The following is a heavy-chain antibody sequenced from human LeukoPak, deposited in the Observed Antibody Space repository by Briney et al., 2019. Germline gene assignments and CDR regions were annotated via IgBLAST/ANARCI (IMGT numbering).Heavy chain of an antibody. J-gene: IGHJ4*02. D-gene: IGHD5-24*01. Sequence: PGRSLRLSCAASGFTFSSYAMHWVRQAPGKGLEWVAVISYDGSNKYYADSVKGRFTISRDNSKNTLYLQMNSLRAEDTAVYYCAKRGTRLFDYWGQGTLVTVSS. CDR1: GFTFSSYA. CDR2: ISYDGSNK. V-gene: IGHV3-30-3*01. CDR3: AKRGTRLFDY.